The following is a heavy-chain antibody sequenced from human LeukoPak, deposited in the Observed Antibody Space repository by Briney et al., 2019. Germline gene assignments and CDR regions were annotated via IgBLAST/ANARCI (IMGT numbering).Heavy chain of an antibody. CDR1: GFTFSNAW. D-gene: IGHD5-12*01. Sequence: GGSLRLSCAASGFTFSNAWMSWVRQAPGKGLEWVGRIKSKTDGGTTDYAAPVKDRFTISRDDSKNTLYLQMNSLKTEDTAVYYCTTVSYSGCDRDDYWGQGTLVTVSS. V-gene: IGHV3-15*01. CDR2: IKSKTDGGTT. J-gene: IGHJ4*02. CDR3: TTVSYSGCDRDDY.